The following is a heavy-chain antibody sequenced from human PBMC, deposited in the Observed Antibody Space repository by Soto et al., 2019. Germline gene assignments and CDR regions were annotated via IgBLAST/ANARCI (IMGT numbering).Heavy chain of an antibody. CDR2: IWNDGTNN. D-gene: IGHD6-13*01. CDR1: GFTFNNYG. CDR3: ARRQIPPPTRGAANARGGMDV. V-gene: IGHV3-33*01. Sequence: QVQLVESGGGVVQPGRSLRLSCAASGFTFNNYGMHWVRQAPGKGLEWLAVIWNDGTNNYYANSVKGRFTISRDNSKNTLYLQIRILPAEDTVVYYCARRQIPPPTRGAANARGGMDVWGQGTTVTVYS. J-gene: IGHJ6*02.